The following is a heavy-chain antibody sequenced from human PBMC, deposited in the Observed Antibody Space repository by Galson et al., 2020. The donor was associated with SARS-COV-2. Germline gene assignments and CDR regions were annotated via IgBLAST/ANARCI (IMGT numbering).Heavy chain of an antibody. V-gene: IGHV5-51*01. CDR1: GYSFSNYW. CDR2: IYPDDSDT. CDR3: ARSSSGSAYRGVDC. D-gene: IGHD3-22*01. Sequence: GESLKISCKGSGYSFSNYWIGWVRQMPGKGLEWMGIIYPDDSDTRYSPSFQGQVTISVDKSISTAYLQWSSLKASDTAMYYCARSSSGSAYRGVDCWGRGTLVTVSS. J-gene: IGHJ4*02.